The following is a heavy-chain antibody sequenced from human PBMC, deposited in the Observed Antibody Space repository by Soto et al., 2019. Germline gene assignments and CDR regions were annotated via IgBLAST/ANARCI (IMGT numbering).Heavy chain of an antibody. J-gene: IGHJ4*02. V-gene: IGHV3-23*01. Sequence: QPGGSLRLSCAASGFTFSSYAMSWVRQAPGKGLEWVSAISSSGGSTYYADSVKGRFTISRDNSKNTLYLQMNSLRAEDTAVYYCAKGIVVPAATWALFDHWGQGTLVTVSS. CDR1: GFTFSSYA. CDR3: AKGIVVPAATWALFDH. D-gene: IGHD2-2*01. CDR2: ISSSGGST.